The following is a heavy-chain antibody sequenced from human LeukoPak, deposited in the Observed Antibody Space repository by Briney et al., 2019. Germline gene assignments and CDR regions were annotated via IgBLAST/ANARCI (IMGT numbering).Heavy chain of an antibody. V-gene: IGHV3-21*06. Sequence: DSIQGRFTISRDNAENSLYLQMNSLRAEDTAVYYCARVTWIQLGFDYWGQGTLVTVSS. CDR3: ARVTWIQLGFDY. D-gene: IGHD5-18*01. J-gene: IGHJ4*02.